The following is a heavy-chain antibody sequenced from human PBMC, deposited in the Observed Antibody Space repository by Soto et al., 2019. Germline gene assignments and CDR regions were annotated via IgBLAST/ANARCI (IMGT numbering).Heavy chain of an antibody. Sequence: GGSLRLSCAASGFTFSSYAMHWVRQAPCKGLEWVAVISYDGSNKYYADSVKGRFTISRDNSKNTLYLQMNSLRAEDTAVYYCARGQGYSGYAELPDAFDIWGQGTMVTVSS. CDR3: ARGQGYSGYAELPDAFDI. CDR2: ISYDGSNK. V-gene: IGHV3-30-3*01. J-gene: IGHJ3*02. D-gene: IGHD5-12*01. CDR1: GFTFSSYA.